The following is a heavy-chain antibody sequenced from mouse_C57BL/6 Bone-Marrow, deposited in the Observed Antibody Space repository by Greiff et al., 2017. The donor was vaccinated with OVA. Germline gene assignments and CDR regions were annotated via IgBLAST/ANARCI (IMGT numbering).Heavy chain of an antibody. D-gene: IGHD2-10*02. CDR3: ARKVWFRGAMDY. J-gene: IGHJ4*01. CDR2: INPGSGGT. V-gene: IGHV1-54*01. Sequence: QVQLQQSGAELVRPGTSVKVSCKASGYAFTNYLIEWVKQRPGQGLEWIGVINPGSGGTNYNEKFKGKATLTADKSSSTAYMQLSSLTSEDSAVYFCARKVWFRGAMDYWGQGTSVTVSS. CDR1: GYAFTNYL.